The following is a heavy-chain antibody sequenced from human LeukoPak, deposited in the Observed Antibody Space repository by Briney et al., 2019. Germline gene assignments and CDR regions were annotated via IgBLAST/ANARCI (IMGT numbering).Heavy chain of an antibody. CDR1: VDSVSSNSAA. Sequence: SQTLSLTCDISVDSVSSNSAAWNWIRHSPLRGLEWLGRTYYRSKCYNDYAVFVKSRITINPDTSKNQFSLQLNSVTPEDTAVYYCTRGAPVGSSREFDYWGQGNLVTVSS. V-gene: IGHV6-1*01. D-gene: IGHD5-24*01. CDR2: TYYRSKCYN. CDR3: TRGAPVGSSREFDY. J-gene: IGHJ4*02.